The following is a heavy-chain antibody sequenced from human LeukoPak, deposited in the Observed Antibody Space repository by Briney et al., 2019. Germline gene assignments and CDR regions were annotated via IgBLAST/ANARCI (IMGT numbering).Heavy chain of an antibody. CDR3: AIAPVRGVSYYFDY. Sequence: ASVKVSCKASGYTFTGYYMHWVRQAPGQGLEWMGWINPNSGGTNYAQKFQGWVTMTRDTSISTAYMELSSLRSEDTAVYYCAIAPVRGVSYYFDYWGQGTLVTVSS. J-gene: IGHJ4*02. V-gene: IGHV1-2*04. D-gene: IGHD3-10*01. CDR1: GYTFTGYY. CDR2: INPNSGGT.